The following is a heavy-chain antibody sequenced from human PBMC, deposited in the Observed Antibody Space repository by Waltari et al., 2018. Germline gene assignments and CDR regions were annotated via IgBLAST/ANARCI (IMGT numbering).Heavy chain of an antibody. CDR1: GYTFTSFG. V-gene: IGHV1-18*01. D-gene: IGHD3-16*01. J-gene: IGHJ4*02. CDR2: ISAYNGNT. Sequence: QVQLVQSGAEVGKPGASVRVSCKASGYTFTSFGISWVRQAPGQGLEWMGWISAYNGNTNYAQKVQGRVTMTTDTSTSTAYMELRSLGSDDTAVYYCVRYLGERPVGVFFDYWGQGTPVTVSS. CDR3: VRYLGERPVGVFFDY.